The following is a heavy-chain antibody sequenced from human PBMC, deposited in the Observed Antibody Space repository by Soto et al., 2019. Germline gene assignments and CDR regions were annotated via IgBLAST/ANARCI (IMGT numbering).Heavy chain of an antibody. CDR1: GFTFSNAW. CDR2: IKSKTDGGTT. CDR3: TTRCPPVDPFDY. J-gene: IGHJ4*02. Sequence: EVQLVESGGGLVKPGGSLRLSCAASGFTFSNAWMSWVRQAPGKGLEWVGRIKSKTDGGTTDYAAPVKGRFTISRDDSKNTLYLQMNSLKTEDTAVYYCTTRCPPVDPFDYWGQGTLVTVSS. D-gene: IGHD2-2*01. V-gene: IGHV3-15*01.